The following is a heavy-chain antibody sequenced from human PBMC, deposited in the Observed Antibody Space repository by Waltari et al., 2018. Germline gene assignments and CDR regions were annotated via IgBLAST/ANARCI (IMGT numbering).Heavy chain of an antibody. Sequence: QLQLLESGPGLVKPSETLSLSCSVSGDSVINSNYSWGWFRQPPGKGLEWIGNLYYSGRSSYNPSLKSRVIISVDTSKNQFSVRLTSVTAADTALFYCARLSPPMWVRGVKGGYYFDYWGPGTLVTVSS. CDR1: GDSVINSNYS. CDR2: LYYSGRS. D-gene: IGHD3-10*01. V-gene: IGHV4-39*07. CDR3: ARLSPPMWVRGVKGGYYFDY. J-gene: IGHJ4*02.